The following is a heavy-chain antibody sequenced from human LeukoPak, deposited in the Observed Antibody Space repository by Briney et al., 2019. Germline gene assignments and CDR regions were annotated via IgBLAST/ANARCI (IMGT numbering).Heavy chain of an antibody. Sequence: KPSETLSLTCTVSGYSISSGYYWGWIRQPPGKGLEWIGSIYHSGSTYYNPSLKSRVTISVDTSKNQFSLKLSSVTAADTAVYYCARRRRRDGYNYDYWGQGTLVTVSS. J-gene: IGHJ4*02. CDR2: IYHSGST. D-gene: IGHD5-24*01. CDR3: ARRRRRDGYNYDY. CDR1: GYSISSGYY. V-gene: IGHV4-38-2*02.